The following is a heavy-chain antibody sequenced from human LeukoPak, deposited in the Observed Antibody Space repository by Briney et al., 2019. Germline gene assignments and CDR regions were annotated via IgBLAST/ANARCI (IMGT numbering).Heavy chain of an antibody. CDR2: INHSGST. Sequence: SETLSLTCAVSGGSFSGYHWSWIRQPPGKGLEWIGEINHSGSTNYNPSLKSRVTISVDTSKNQFSLKLSSVTAADTAVYYCARGWRGFDYWGQGTLVTVSS. CDR1: GGSFSGYH. CDR3: ARGWRGFDY. V-gene: IGHV4-34*01. J-gene: IGHJ4*02.